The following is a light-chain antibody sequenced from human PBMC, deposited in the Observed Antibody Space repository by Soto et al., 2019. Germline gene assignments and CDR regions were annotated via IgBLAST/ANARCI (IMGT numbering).Light chain of an antibody. V-gene: IGKV2-28*01. Sequence: DVIMTQSPLFLPVTPGEPASISCKSSQSLQHRNGYNYLDWFMQKPGQSPPLLIYLGSTRASGVPDRFISSGIGTDYSLKISRVEAEDVVIYYCMQSLHNPMYTFGQGTKLEIK. CDR1: QSLQHRNGYNY. J-gene: IGKJ2*01. CDR2: LGS. CDR3: MQSLHNPMYT.